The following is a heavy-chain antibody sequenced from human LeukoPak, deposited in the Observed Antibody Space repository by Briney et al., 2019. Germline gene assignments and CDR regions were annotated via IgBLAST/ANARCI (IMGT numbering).Heavy chain of an antibody. J-gene: IGHJ4*02. CDR2: MNPNSGNT. CDR3: ARAIRNQLLSEY. V-gene: IGHV1-8*01. D-gene: IGHD2-2*01. Sequence: ASVKVSCSTSRYTFSSYGVIWVRLAPGQGLEWMGWMNPNSGNTGYAQKFQGRVTMTGDTSISTAYMELSSLMSDDTAVYYCARAIRNQLLSEYWGQGTLVTVSS. CDR1: RYTFSSYG.